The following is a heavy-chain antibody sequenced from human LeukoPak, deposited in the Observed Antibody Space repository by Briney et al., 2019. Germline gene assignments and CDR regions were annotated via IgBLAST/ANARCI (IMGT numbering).Heavy chain of an antibody. CDR3: ARHVPPGITVAGTLDY. CDR2: IYYSGTT. V-gene: IGHV4-39*01. J-gene: IGHJ4*02. Sequence: PSETLSLTCTVSGGSISSSNYYWGWIRQPPGKGPEWIGSIYYSGTTYYNPSLKSRVTISVDTSKNQFSLKLSSVTAADTAVYYCARHVPPGITVAGTLDYWGQGTLVTVSS. D-gene: IGHD6-19*01. CDR1: GGSISSSNYY.